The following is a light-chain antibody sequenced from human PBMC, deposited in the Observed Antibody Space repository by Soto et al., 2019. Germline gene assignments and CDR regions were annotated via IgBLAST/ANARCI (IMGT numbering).Light chain of an antibody. V-gene: IGKV3-20*01. J-gene: IGKJ1*01. CDR3: QHFGNSLWT. CDR2: GTS. CDR1: QSVASRN. Sequence: EIVLTQSPGTLSLSPGVRATLSCRASQSVASRNLAWYQQRSGQAPRLLIYGTSSRAIHTPDRFSGSGSGTDFTLTISDLEPEDFAVYFCQHFGNSLWTFGQGTKVDIK.